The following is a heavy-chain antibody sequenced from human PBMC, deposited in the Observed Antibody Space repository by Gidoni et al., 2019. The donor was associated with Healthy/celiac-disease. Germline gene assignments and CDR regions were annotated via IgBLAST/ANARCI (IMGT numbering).Heavy chain of an antibody. V-gene: IGHV1-69*06. CDR2: IIPIFGTA. D-gene: IGHD5-18*01. CDR3: ARDPRYSYGYAYFDY. Sequence: QVQLVQSGAEVKKPGSSVKVSCKASGGTFSSYAISWVRQAPGQGLEWMGGIIPIFGTANYAHKFPGRVTITADKSTSTAYMELSSLRSEDTAVYYCARDPRYSYGYAYFDYWGQGTLVTVSS. CDR1: GGTFSSYA. J-gene: IGHJ4*02.